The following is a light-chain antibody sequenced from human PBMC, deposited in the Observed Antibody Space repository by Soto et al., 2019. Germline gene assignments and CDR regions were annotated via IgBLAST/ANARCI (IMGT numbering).Light chain of an antibody. Sequence: ILITQSSATLSFSPGERATLSCRASQTVSSNLAWYQQKPGQAPRLLIYGASTRATGIPARFSGSGSGTEFTLTISSMQSEDFAVYYCQQYNDWPPLTFGGGTKVDI. J-gene: IGKJ4*01. CDR2: GAS. V-gene: IGKV3-15*01. CDR1: QTVSSN. CDR3: QQYNDWPPLT.